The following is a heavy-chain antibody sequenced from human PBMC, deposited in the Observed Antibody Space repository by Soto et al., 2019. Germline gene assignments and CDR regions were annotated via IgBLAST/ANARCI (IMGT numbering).Heavy chain of an antibody. D-gene: IGHD2-15*01. Sequence: SVKVSCKASGGTFSSYAISWVRQAPGQGLEWMGGIIPIFGTANYAQKFQGRVTITADKSTSTAYMELSSLRSEDTAVYYCARDRTHIPEVVVAAQGYYYYGMDVWGQGTTVTVS. CDR3: ARDRTHIPEVVVAAQGYYYYGMDV. CDR2: IIPIFGTA. CDR1: GGTFSSYA. V-gene: IGHV1-69*06. J-gene: IGHJ6*02.